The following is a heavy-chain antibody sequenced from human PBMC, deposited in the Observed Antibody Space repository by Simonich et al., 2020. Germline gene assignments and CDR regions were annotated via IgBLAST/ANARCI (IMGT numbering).Heavy chain of an antibody. J-gene: IGHJ4*02. CDR3: ARERAAAGEAFDY. Sequence: QVQLVESGGGVVQPGRSLRLSCAASGFTFSSYGMHWVRQAPGKEMELVEVICYDRSNKYYADSVKGRFTISRDNSKNTLYLQMNSLRAEDTAVYYCARERAAAGEAFDYWGQGTLVTVSS. V-gene: IGHV3-33*01. D-gene: IGHD6-13*01. CDR1: GFTFSSYG. CDR2: ICYDRSNK.